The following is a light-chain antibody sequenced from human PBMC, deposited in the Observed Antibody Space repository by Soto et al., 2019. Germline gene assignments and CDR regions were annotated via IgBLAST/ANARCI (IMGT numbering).Light chain of an antibody. J-gene: IGKJ1*01. Sequence: EIVLTQSPATLAVSPGERATLSCRASQSVSSDLVWYQQKPGQAPRLLIYGASARATGIPARFSGSGSGTEFTLTISSLQSEDFAVYYCQHCYNWPRTFGQGTKVEIK. CDR1: QSVSSD. CDR3: QHCYNWPRT. V-gene: IGKV3-15*01. CDR2: GAS.